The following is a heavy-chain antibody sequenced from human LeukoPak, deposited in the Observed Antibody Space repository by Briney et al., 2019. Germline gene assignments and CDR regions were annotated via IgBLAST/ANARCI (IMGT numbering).Heavy chain of an antibody. CDR2: IYSGGTT. CDR1: GLTVSSNY. V-gene: IGHV3-53*01. J-gene: IGHJ4*02. Sequence: GGSLRLSCAASGLTVSSNYMSWVRQAPGKGLEWVSVIYSGGTTYYADSVKGRFTISRDNSKNTLFLQMNSLRAEDTAVYYCAEDREGLSSGYDLEYFDYWGQGTLVTVSS. D-gene: IGHD5-12*01. CDR3: AEDREGLSSGYDLEYFDY.